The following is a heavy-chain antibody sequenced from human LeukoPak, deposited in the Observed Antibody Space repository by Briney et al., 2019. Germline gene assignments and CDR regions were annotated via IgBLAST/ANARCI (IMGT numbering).Heavy chain of an antibody. CDR3: ARLLFDYGGNSAFDY. J-gene: IGHJ4*02. Sequence: GGSLRPSCAASGFTFSTYGMHWVRQAPGKGLEWVAVIWYDGSNKYYADSVKGRFIISRDNSKNTLYLQMNSLRAEDTAVYYCARLLFDYGGNSAFDYWGQGTLVTVSS. CDR2: IWYDGSNK. D-gene: IGHD4-23*01. V-gene: IGHV3-33*01. CDR1: GFTFSTYG.